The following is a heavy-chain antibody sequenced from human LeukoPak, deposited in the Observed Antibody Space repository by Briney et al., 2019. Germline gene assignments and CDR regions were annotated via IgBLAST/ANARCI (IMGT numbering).Heavy chain of an antibody. CDR1: GFTFSNYW. D-gene: IGHD5-18*01. V-gene: IGHV3-7*01. CDR3: ARDRREIQVWPREYYYNYMDV. Sequence: GGSLRLSCAASGFTFSNYWMNWVRQAPGKGLEWVANIKQDGSEKYYVDSVKGRFTISRDNAKNSMYLQMTSLRAEDTAVYYCARDRREIQVWPREYYYNYMDVWSKGTTVTISS. CDR2: IKQDGSEK. J-gene: IGHJ6*03.